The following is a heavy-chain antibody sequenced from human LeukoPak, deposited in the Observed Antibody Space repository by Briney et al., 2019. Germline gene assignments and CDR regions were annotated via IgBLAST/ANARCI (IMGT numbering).Heavy chain of an antibody. Sequence: GGSLRLSCAASGFTFSSYGMHWVRQAPGKGLEWVAVISYDGSNKYYADSVKGRFTISRDNSKNTLYLQMNSLRAEDTAVYYCARSGYSYGPIEFDYWGQGTLVTVSS. CDR2: ISYDGSNK. D-gene: IGHD5-18*01. CDR3: ARSGYSYGPIEFDY. V-gene: IGHV3-30*03. CDR1: GFTFSSYG. J-gene: IGHJ4*02.